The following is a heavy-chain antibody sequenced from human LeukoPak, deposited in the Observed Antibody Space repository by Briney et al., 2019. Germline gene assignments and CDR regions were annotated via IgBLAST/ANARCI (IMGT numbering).Heavy chain of an antibody. Sequence: ASVTVSCTVSGYTLTELSMHWVRQAPGKGLEWMGGFDPEDGETIYAQKFQGRVTMTEDTSTDTAYMELSSLRSEDTAVYYCARDPPAYCGGDCYSLIGYGMDVWGQGTTVTVSS. V-gene: IGHV1-24*01. CDR2: FDPEDGET. D-gene: IGHD2-21*02. CDR3: ARDPPAYCGGDCYSLIGYGMDV. J-gene: IGHJ6*02. CDR1: GYTLTELS.